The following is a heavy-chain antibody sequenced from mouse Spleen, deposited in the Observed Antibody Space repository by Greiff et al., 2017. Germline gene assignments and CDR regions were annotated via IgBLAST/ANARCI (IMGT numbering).Heavy chain of an antibody. Sequence: EVKLVESGGGLVKPGGSLKLSCAASGFAFSSYDMSWVRQTPEKRLEWVAYISSGGGSTYYPDTVKGRFTISRDNAKNTLYLQMSSLKSEDTAMYYCARRDAKGAWFAYWGQGTLVTVSA. D-gene: IGHD3-3*01. CDR3: ARRDAKGAWFAY. J-gene: IGHJ3*01. CDR2: ISSGGGST. CDR1: GFAFSSYD. V-gene: IGHV5-12-1*01.